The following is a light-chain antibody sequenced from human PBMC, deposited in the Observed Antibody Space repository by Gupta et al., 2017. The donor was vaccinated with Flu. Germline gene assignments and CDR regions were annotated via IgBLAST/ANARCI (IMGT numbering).Light chain of an antibody. J-gene: IGLJ2*01. V-gene: IGLV3-21*02. CDR1: NIGSKS. Sequence: SSVLTQPPSVSVAPGQTARITCGGNNIGSKSVHWYQQKPGQAPVLVVYDDSDRPSGSPERFSGSNSGNTATLTISRVEAGDEADYYCQVWDSSSDHTGVVFGGGTKLTVL. CDR2: DDS. CDR3: QVWDSSSDHTGVV.